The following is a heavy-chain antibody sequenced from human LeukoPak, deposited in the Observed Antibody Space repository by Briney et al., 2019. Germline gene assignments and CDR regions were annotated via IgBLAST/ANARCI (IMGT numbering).Heavy chain of an antibody. J-gene: IGHJ4*02. CDR1: GGSVSSNY. CDR2: IYYSGTT. CDR3: ARIQSSSSPFDY. D-gene: IGHD2-2*01. V-gene: IGHV4-59*02. Sequence: SETLSLTCTVSGGSVSSNYWSWIRQPPGKGLGWLGYIYYSGTTTYNPSLESRFTISVDTSKNQFSLRLSSVTAADTAVYYCARIQSSSSPFDYWGQGTLVTVSS.